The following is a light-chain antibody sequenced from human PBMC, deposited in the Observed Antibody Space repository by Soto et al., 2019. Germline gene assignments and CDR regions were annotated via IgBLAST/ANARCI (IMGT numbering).Light chain of an antibody. J-gene: IGKJ5*01. V-gene: IGKV1-33*01. CDR2: AAS. Sequence: DIQRTQSPSTLSASVGDRFTVACRASQSISCYLNLCQQKPGKGTKLLIYAASSLQSGVPSRFSGSGSGKDFTFTIRSLHREDIATSYCQQYDNLPPTFGQGTRMEI. CDR1: QSISCY. CDR3: QQYDNLPPT.